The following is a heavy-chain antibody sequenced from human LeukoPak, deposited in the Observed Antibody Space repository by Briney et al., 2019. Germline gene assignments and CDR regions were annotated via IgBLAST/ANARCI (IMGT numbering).Heavy chain of an antibody. J-gene: IGHJ4*02. D-gene: IGHD4-17*01. CDR1: GFTVSSNY. CDR2: ISGSGGST. V-gene: IGHV3-23*01. CDR3: AKDRGNDYGVFDY. Sequence: GGSLRLSCAASGFTVSSNYMSWVRQAPGKGLEWVSAISGSGGSTYYADSVKGRFTISRDNSKNTLYLQMNSLRAEDTGVYYCAKDRGNDYGVFDYWGQGSQVTVSS.